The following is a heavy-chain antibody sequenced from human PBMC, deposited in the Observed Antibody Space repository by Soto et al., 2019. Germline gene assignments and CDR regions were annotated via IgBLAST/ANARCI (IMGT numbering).Heavy chain of an antibody. CDR1: GYPFPGSY. Sequence: VKVSCKAYGYPFPGSYIHWVRQAPGQGLEWMGWINPNSGGTNYAQKFQGRVTMTRDTSISTAYMELSRLRSDDTAVYYCARGGYGSANFDYWGQGTLVTVSS. CDR2: INPNSGGT. V-gene: IGHV1-2*02. CDR3: ARGGYGSANFDY. D-gene: IGHD3-10*01. J-gene: IGHJ4*02.